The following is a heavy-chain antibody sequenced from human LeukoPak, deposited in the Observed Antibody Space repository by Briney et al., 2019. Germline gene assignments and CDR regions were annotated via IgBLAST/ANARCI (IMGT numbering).Heavy chain of an antibody. V-gene: IGHV3-72*01. Sequence: GGSLRLSCAASGFTFSDHYMDWVRQAPGKGLEWVGRVRNKANSYTTDYAASVKGRFTISRDDSKDSLYLQMNSLKIEDTAVYYCARAGGRGSYYPYYFDYWGQGTLVTVSS. CDR1: GFTFSDHY. CDR3: ARAGGRGSYYPYYFDY. J-gene: IGHJ4*02. D-gene: IGHD1-26*01. CDR2: VRNKANSYTT.